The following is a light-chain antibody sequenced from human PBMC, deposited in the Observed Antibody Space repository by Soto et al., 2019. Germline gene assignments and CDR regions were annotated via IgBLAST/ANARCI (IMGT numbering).Light chain of an antibody. Sequence: DVVVTQSPLSLPVTLGQAASISCRSGQSLVYSDGNTYLSWFQQRPGQSPRRLIYKVSNRDAGVPDRFRGSGSGTDFTLKISRVEAEDVGVYYCMQGTHWPPITFCKGTRLE. V-gene: IGKV2-30*01. CDR1: QSLVYSDGNTY. CDR3: MQGTHWPPIT. J-gene: IGKJ5*01. CDR2: KVS.